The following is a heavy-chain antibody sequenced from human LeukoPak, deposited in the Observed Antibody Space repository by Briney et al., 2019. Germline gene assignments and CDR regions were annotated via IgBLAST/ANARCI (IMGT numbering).Heavy chain of an antibody. CDR1: GGSFSGYY. Sequence: SETLSLTCAVYGGSFSGYYWSWIRQPPGKGLEWIGEINHSGSTNYNPSLKSRVTISVDTSKNQFSLKLSSVTAADTAVYYCARGDPVAAACDYWGQGTLVTVSS. V-gene: IGHV4-34*01. D-gene: IGHD6-13*01. CDR3: ARGDPVAAACDY. CDR2: INHSGST. J-gene: IGHJ4*02.